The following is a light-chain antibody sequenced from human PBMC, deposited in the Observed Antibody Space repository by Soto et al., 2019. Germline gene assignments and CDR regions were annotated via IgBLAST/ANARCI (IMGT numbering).Light chain of an antibody. CDR2: DAS. CDR3: QQYNSYSWA. V-gene: IGKV1-5*01. J-gene: IGKJ1*01. Sequence: DIKMTQSPSTLSASVGDRVTITCRASRSISSWLAWYQQKPGKAPKLLIYDASSLESGVPSRFSGSGSGTEFTLTISSLQPDDFATYYCQQYNSYSWAFGQRSKV. CDR1: RSISSW.